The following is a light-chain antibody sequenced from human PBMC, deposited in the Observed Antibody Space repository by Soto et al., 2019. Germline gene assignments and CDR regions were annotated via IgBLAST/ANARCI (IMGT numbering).Light chain of an antibody. CDR3: SSYAGSNNFV. CDR2: EVS. J-gene: IGLJ1*01. V-gene: IGLV2-8*01. Sequence: QSVLTQPPSASGSPGQSVTISCTGTSSDVGGYDYVSWYQQYPSKAPKLIIYEVSKRPSGVPDRFSGSKSGNTASLTVSGLQAEDEADYYCSSYAGSNNFVFGTGTKVTVL. CDR1: SSDVGGYDY.